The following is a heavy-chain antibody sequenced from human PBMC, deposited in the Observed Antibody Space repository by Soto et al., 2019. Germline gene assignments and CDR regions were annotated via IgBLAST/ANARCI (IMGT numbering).Heavy chain of an antibody. CDR1: GFTFSSYA. CDR2: ISYDGSNK. J-gene: IGHJ5*02. D-gene: IGHD3-9*01. V-gene: IGHV3-30-3*01. Sequence: QVQLVESGGGVVQPGRSLRLSCAASGFTFSSYAMHWVRQAPGKGLEWVAVISYDGSNKYYADSVKGRFTISRDNSKNTLYLQMNSLRAEDTAVYYCARDPRGGDMLTGYVGSDDWFDPWGQGTLVTVSS. CDR3: ARDPRGGDMLTGYVGSDDWFDP.